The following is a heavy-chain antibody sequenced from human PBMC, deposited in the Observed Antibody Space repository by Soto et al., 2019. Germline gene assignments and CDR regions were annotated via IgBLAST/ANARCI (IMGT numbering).Heavy chain of an antibody. CDR3: AMGRGTPPISWYFDL. V-gene: IGHV1-69*01. J-gene: IGHJ2*01. D-gene: IGHD1-26*01. CDR1: GGTFSSYA. Sequence: QVQLVQSGAEVKKPGSSVKVSCKASGGTFSSYAISWVRQAPGKGLEWMGGIIPIFGTANYAQKFQGRVTITADDSTSTADMELSSLRSEDTAVYYCAMGRGTPPISWYFDLWGRGTLVTVSS. CDR2: IIPIFGTA.